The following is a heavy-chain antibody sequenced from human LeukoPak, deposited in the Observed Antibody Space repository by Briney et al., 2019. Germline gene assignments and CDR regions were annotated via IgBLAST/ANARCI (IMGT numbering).Heavy chain of an antibody. CDR1: VYSFTSNY. Sequence: ASVKVSCKASVYSFTSNYIHWVRQAPGQGLEWMGMIYPRDGSTSYAQKFQGRVTVTRDTSTSTVHMELSGLRSEDTAVYYCARDQEAFDYWGQGSMVIVCS. CDR2: IYPRDGST. J-gene: IGHJ4*02. CDR3: ARDQEAFDY. V-gene: IGHV1-46*01.